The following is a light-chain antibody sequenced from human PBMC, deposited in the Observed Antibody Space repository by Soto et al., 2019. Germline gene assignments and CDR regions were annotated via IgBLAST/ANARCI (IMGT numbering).Light chain of an antibody. CDR2: DAS. Sequence: EIVLTQSPATLSLSPGERATLSCRASQTVGNYLAWYQQKPGQSPRLLIYDASNRATGTPARFSGSGSGTDFPLTISSLEPEDFAVYYCQQRSNWPPTITFGQGTRLEIK. CDR3: QQRSNWPPTIT. J-gene: IGKJ5*01. V-gene: IGKV3-11*01. CDR1: QTVGNY.